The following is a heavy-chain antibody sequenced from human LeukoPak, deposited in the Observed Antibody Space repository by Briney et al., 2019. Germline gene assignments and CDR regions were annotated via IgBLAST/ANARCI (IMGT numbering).Heavy chain of an antibody. CDR1: GFTFNSYA. CDR3: AKDLTSVVTPVCFDY. CDR2: MSGSGGST. J-gene: IGHJ4*02. Sequence: PGGSLRLSCAASGFTFNSYAMSWVRQAPGKGLEWVSAMSGSGGSTYYADSVKGRFTISRDNSKNTLFLQMISLRAEDTAVYYCAKDLTSVVTPVCFDYWGQGTLVTVSS. D-gene: IGHD4-23*01. V-gene: IGHV3-23*01.